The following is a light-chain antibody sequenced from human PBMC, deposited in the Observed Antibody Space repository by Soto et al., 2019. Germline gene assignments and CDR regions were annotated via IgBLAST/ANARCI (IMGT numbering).Light chain of an antibody. CDR2: GTS. CDR3: QQYGSSSWT. CDR1: QSVSSSY. V-gene: IGKV3-20*01. J-gene: IGKJ1*01. Sequence: EIVLTQSPGTLSLSPGERATLSCRASQSVSSSYLGWYQKKPGQAPMLLIYGTSSRATAIPDRFSGRGSGTDFTLTISRLEPEDFAVYYCQQYGSSSWTFGQGTKVEIK.